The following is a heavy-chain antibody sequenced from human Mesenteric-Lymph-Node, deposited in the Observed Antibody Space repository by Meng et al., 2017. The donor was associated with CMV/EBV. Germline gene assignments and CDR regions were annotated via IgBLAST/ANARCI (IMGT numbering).Heavy chain of an antibody. Sequence: GGSLRLSCAASGFTFSSCCMRWVRQAAGWGLEWVAKIKQDGCGKYYVDPVKGRFTISRDNAKNSLYLQMNTLRAEDSAMYYCARARIDFWGQGTLVTVSS. CDR1: GFTFSSCC. D-gene: IGHD3-3*01. CDR2: IKQDGCGK. CDR3: ARARIDF. J-gene: IGHJ4*02. V-gene: IGHV3-7*01.